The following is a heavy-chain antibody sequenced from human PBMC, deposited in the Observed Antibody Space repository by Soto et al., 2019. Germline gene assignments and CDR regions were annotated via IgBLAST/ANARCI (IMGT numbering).Heavy chain of an antibody. CDR2: ISAYNGNT. Sequence: QVQLVQSGAEVKKPGASVKVSCKASGYTFTSYGISWVRQAPGQGLEWMGWISAYNGNTNYAQKLQGRVTMTTDTSTSTAYMELRSLRSDDTAVYYCARGSPGGSSLSWPHYYYGMDVWGQGTTVTVSS. J-gene: IGHJ6*02. CDR3: ARGSPGGSSLSWPHYYYGMDV. V-gene: IGHV1-18*01. D-gene: IGHD1-26*01. CDR1: GYTFTSYG.